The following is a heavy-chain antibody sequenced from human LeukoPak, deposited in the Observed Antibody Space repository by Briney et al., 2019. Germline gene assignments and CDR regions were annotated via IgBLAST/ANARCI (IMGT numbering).Heavy chain of an antibody. J-gene: IGHJ6*02. D-gene: IGHD6-6*01. CDR1: GFTFSSYA. CDR3: ARLVVSYYGMDV. CDR2: ISYDGSNK. V-gene: IGHV3-30-3*01. Sequence: PGRFLRLSCAASGFTFSSYAMHWVRQAPGKGLEWVAVISYDGSNKYYADSVKGRFTISRDNSKNTLYLQMNSLRAEDTAVYYCARLVVSYYGMDVWGQGTTVTVSS.